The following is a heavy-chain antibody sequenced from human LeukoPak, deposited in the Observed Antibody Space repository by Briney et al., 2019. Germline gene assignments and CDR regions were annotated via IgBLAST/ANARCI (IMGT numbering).Heavy chain of an antibody. CDR2: ISGDGGGT. D-gene: IGHD6-19*01. CDR1: GFTFDDYA. V-gene: IGHV3-43*02. CDR3: AKDSSSGWYLYYYYGMDV. Sequence: GGSLRLSCAASGFTFDDYAMHWVRQAPGKGLEWVSLISGDGGGTYYADSVKGRFTISRDNSKNSLYLQMNSLRTEDTALYYCAKDSSSGWYLYYYYGMDVWGQGTTVTVSS. J-gene: IGHJ6*02.